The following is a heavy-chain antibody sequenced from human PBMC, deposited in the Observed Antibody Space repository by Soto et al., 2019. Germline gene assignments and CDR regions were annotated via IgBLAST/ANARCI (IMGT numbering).Heavy chain of an antibody. Sequence: GGSLRLSCVVPGSIFSGYGMHWVRQAPGKGLEWVAVIWYDGSNKYYADSVEGRFTISRDNSKNTLYLQMDSLRVEDTAVYYCARDCIGGTAFRGYCDYWGQGTLVTVSS. CDR2: IWYDGSNK. CDR1: GSIFSGYG. V-gene: IGHV3-33*01. D-gene: IGHD2-15*01. CDR3: ARDCIGGTAFRGYCDY. J-gene: IGHJ4*02.